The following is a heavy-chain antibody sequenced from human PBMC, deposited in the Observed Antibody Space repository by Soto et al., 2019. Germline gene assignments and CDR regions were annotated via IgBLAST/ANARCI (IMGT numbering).Heavy chain of an antibody. CDR3: ARQRTGIDS. D-gene: IGHD3-9*01. V-gene: IGHV4-30-4*01. J-gene: IGHJ4*02. Sequence: SETLSLTCTVSGGSISSGDYYWSWIRQPPGKGLECIGYIYYSGSTYYNPSLKSRVTISVDTSKNQFSLKLNSVTAADTAVYYCARQRTGIDSWGQGTLVTVSS. CDR1: GGSISSGDYY. CDR2: IYYSGST.